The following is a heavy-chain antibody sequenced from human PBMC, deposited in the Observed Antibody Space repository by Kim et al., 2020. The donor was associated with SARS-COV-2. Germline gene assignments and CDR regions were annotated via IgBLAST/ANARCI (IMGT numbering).Heavy chain of an antibody. J-gene: IGHJ4*02. CDR1: GYTFTSYY. D-gene: IGHD5-12*01. CDR2: INPSGGTT. CDR3: ARPSGYNTAWLPWLY. Sequence: ASVKVSCKTSGYTFTSYYMNWVRQAPGQGLEWMGIINPSGGTTNYVPKFQGRVTLTSDTSTSTVYMELTSLRSEDTALYYCARPSGYNTAWLPWLYWGQGTLVTVSS. V-gene: IGHV1-46*01.